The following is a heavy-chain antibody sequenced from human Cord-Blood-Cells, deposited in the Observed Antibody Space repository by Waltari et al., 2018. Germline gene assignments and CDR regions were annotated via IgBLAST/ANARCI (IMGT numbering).Heavy chain of an antibody. J-gene: IGHJ4*02. Sequence: QVQLVPSGAEVKKPGASVKVSCKASGYTFTSYGISWVRQAPEQGFEWMGWISDYNGNTNYAQKLQGRGTMTTDTSTSTAYMELRSLRSDDTAVYYCARMIMVGELLDYWGQGTLVTVSS. D-gene: IGHD1-7*01. CDR1: GYTFTSYG. CDR3: ARMIMVGELLDY. CDR2: ISDYNGNT. V-gene: IGHV1-18*04.